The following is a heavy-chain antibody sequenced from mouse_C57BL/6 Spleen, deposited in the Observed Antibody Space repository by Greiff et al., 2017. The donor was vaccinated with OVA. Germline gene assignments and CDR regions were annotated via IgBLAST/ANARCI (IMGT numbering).Heavy chain of an antibody. J-gene: IGHJ3*01. CDR3: AMTLYYGSSRAFAY. V-gene: IGHV1-52*01. D-gene: IGHD1-1*01. CDR2: IDPSDSET. Sequence: QVQLQQPGAELVRPGSSVKLSCKASGYTFTSYWMHWVKQRPIQGLEWIGNIDPSDSETHYNQKFKDKATLTVDKSSSTVYMQLSSLTSEDSAVYYCAMTLYYGSSRAFAYWGQGTLVTVSA. CDR1: GYTFTSYW.